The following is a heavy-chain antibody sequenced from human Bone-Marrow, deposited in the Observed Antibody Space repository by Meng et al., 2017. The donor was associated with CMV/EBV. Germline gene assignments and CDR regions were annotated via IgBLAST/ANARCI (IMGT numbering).Heavy chain of an antibody. CDR3: ARAGLGIVIEPRTMPGETYYFSSLDV. CDR1: GYTFTGYY. D-gene: IGHD2/OR15-2a*01. J-gene: IGHJ6*02. Sequence: ASVKVSCKTSGYTFTGYYMHWVRQAPGQGLEWMGWINPNSGGTKYAQNFQGRVTMTRDTSFSTAYMELSSLRSDDTAVYYCARAGLGIVIEPRTMPGETYYFSSLDVWGPGTTVTVSS. V-gene: IGHV1-2*02. CDR2: INPNSGGT.